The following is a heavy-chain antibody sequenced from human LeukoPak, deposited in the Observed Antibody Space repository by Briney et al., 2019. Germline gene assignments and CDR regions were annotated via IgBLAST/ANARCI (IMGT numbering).Heavy chain of an antibody. CDR2: ISSSGSTI. CDR3: ARDSHYYGSGSYYKWPDY. J-gene: IGHJ4*02. Sequence: GGSLRLSCAAPGFTFSSYEMNWVRQAPGKGLEWVSYISSSGSTIYYADSVKGRFTISRDNAKNSLYLQMNSLRAEDTAVYYCARDSHYYGSGSYYKWPDYWGQGTLVTVSS. V-gene: IGHV3-48*03. D-gene: IGHD3-10*01. CDR1: GFTFSSYE.